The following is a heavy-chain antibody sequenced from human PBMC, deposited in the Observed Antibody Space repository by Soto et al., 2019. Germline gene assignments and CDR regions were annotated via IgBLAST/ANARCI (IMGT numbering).Heavy chain of an antibody. CDR1: GFTFSSYG. Sequence: PGGSLRLSCAASGFTFSSYGMHWVRQAPGKGLEWVAVIWYDGSNKYYADSVKGRFTISRDNSKNTLYLQMNSLRAEDTAVYYCARAESVLLWFGELNWFDPWGQGTLVTVSS. CDR3: ARAESVLLWFGELNWFDP. V-gene: IGHV3-33*01. J-gene: IGHJ5*02. D-gene: IGHD3-10*01. CDR2: IWYDGSNK.